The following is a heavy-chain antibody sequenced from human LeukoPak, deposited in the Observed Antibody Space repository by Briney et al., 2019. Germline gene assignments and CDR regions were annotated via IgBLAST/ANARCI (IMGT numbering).Heavy chain of an antibody. CDR2: THTSGTT. J-gene: IGHJ4*02. D-gene: IGHD3-10*01. CDR3: ARVPYYYGSGTQDY. Sequence: SETLSLTCSLSGGSISSYYWSWIRQPAGKGLEWIGRTHTSGTTNYNPSLKSRVTMSVDTSNNQFSLKLSAVTAADTAVYYSARVPYYYGSGTQDYWGQGTLVTVSS. CDR1: GGSISSYY. V-gene: IGHV4-4*07.